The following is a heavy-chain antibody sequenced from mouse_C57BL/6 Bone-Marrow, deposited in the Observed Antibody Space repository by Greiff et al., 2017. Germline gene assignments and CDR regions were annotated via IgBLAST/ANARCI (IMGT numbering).Heavy chain of an antibody. Sequence: EVQRVESGEGLVKPGGSLKLSCAASGFTFSSYAMSWVRQTPEKRLEWVAYISSGGDYIYYADTVKGRFTISRGNARNTLYLQMSSLKSEDTAMYYCSNCYGSSYVGVYWGQGTTLTVSS. CDR3: SNCYGSSYVGVY. CDR1: GFTFSSYA. V-gene: IGHV5-9-1*02. D-gene: IGHD1-1*01. CDR2: ISSGGDYI. J-gene: IGHJ2*01.